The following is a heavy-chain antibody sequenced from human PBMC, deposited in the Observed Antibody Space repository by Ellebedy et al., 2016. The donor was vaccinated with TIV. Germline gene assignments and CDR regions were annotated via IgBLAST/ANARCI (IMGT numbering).Heavy chain of an antibody. CDR1: GDSINNYY. D-gene: IGHD3-10*01. V-gene: IGHV4-59*08. CDR2: IYYSGST. J-gene: IGHJ5*02. CDR3: ARHSLRGSGSYYNWFDP. Sequence: MPSETLSPTCSVPGDSINNYYWSWIRQPPGKGLEWIGYIYYSGSTYYNPSLKSRVTISVDTSKNQFSLKLSSVTAADTAVYYCARHSLRGSGSYYNWFDPWGQGTLVTVSS.